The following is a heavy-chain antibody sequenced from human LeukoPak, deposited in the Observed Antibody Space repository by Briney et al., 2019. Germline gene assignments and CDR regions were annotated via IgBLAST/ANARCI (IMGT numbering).Heavy chain of an antibody. Sequence: GGSLRLSCAASGFTFSSYAMSWVRQAPGKGLEWVSAISGSGGTTYYADSVEGRFTISRDNSKNTLYLQMNSLRAEDTAVYYCAKSGVFTIEGNWGQGTLVTVSS. CDR1: GFTFSSYA. D-gene: IGHD1-26*01. V-gene: IGHV3-23*01. CDR3: AKSGVFTIEGN. J-gene: IGHJ4*02. CDR2: ISGSGGTT.